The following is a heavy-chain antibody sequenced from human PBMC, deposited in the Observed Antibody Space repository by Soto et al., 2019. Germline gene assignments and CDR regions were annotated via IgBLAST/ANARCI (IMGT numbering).Heavy chain of an antibody. CDR3: ASSFYSGSGSSTYYFDY. D-gene: IGHD3-10*01. CDR1: GDSISSYY. J-gene: IGHJ4*02. CDR2: IYYSGST. V-gene: IGHV4-59*01. Sequence: TLSLTCTVSGDSISSYYWSWIRQPPGKGLEWIGYIYYSGSTNYDPSLKSRVTISLDTSKNQFSLKLSSVTAADTAVYYCASSFYSGSGSSTYYFDYWGQGTLVTVSS.